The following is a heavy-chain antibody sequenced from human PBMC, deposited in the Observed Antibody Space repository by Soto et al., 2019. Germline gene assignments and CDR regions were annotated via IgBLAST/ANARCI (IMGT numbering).Heavy chain of an antibody. CDR2: FDPEDGET. J-gene: IGHJ4*01. V-gene: IGHV1-24*01. CDR3: ETVAYKYGSGTPFDY. Sequence: KVVGYRLTEYSSRRRLNEKGKGLEWMGGFDPEDGETIYVQKFQGRVTMTEDTSTDTVYMELSSLRSEDTAVFYCETVAYKYGSGTPFDYWRHGTPDTVTS. CDR1: GYRLTEYS. D-gene: IGHD3-10*01.